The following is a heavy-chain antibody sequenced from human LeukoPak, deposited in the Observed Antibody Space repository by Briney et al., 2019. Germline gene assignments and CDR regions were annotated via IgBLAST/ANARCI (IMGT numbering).Heavy chain of an antibody. D-gene: IGHD2-2*01. V-gene: IGHV1-18*01. CDR1: GDTFTNFG. CDR2: ISAYNGNT. CDR3: ARDPRRYCSSTSCYPPHYYMDV. J-gene: IGHJ6*03. Sequence: ASVKVSCKASGDTFTNFGIGWVRQAPGQGLEWMGWISAYNGNTNYAQKLQGRVSMTTDTSTSTAYMELRSLRSDDTAVYYCARDPRRYCSSTSCYPPHYYMDVWGKGTTVTVSS.